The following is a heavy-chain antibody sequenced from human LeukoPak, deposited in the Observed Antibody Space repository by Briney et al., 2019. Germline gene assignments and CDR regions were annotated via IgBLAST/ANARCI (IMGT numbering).Heavy chain of an antibody. V-gene: IGHV3-48*01. CDR2: ISTSSCTI. CDR1: GFTFSVHS. CDR3: ARDRGHYFDY. Sequence: GGSLRLSCAASGFTFSVHSMNWVRQAPGKGLEWVSYISTSSCTIYYADSVKGRFTISRDNAKNSLFLQMNSLRAEDTAMYYCARDRGHYFDYWGQGTLVTVSS. J-gene: IGHJ4*02.